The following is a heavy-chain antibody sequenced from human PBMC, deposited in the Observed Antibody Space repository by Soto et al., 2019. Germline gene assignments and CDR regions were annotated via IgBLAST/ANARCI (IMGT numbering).Heavy chain of an antibody. D-gene: IGHD3-3*01. Sequence: RILKAPGKGLEWVSVIYSGGSTYYADSVKGRFTISRDNSKNALYLQMNSLRAEDTAVYYCASDYDFWSGPSYWGQGTQVTVYS. CDR3: ASDYDFWSGPSY. V-gene: IGHV3-66*01. CDR2: IYSGGST. J-gene: IGHJ4*02.